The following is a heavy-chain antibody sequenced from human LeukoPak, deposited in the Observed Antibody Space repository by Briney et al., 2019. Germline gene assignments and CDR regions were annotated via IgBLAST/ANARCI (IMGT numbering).Heavy chain of an antibody. CDR2: SNPNDGDT. V-gene: IGHV1-2*02. Sequence: ASVKVFCKASGYTFTDYSMHWVRQAPGQGFEWMGWSNPNDGDTNYAQKFQGRVTMTRDTSISTAHMEVSRLRSDDTAVYYCARANFLYCSSSTCLFDYWGQGTLVTVSS. CDR1: GYTFTDYS. CDR3: ARANFLYCSSSTCLFDY. J-gene: IGHJ4*02. D-gene: IGHD2-2*01.